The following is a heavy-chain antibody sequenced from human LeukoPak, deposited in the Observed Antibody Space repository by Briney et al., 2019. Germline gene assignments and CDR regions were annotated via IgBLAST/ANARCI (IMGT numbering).Heavy chain of an antibody. D-gene: IGHD3-10*01. CDR1: GYTFTSYD. Sequence: GASVKVSCKASGYTFTSYDINWVRQATGQGLEWMGWMNPNSANTGYAQKFQGRVTMTRDTSINTAYMELSSLTSEDTAVYYCARGWFGEIPFLDLWGQGTLVTVSS. CDR3: ARGWFGEIPFLDL. J-gene: IGHJ5*02. CDR2: MNPNSANT. V-gene: IGHV1-8*01.